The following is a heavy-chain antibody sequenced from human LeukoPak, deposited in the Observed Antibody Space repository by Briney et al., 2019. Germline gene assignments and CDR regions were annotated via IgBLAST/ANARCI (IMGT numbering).Heavy chain of an antibody. J-gene: IGHJ4*02. D-gene: IGHD3-22*01. Sequence: GGSLRLSCVASGFTFSKHPMSWVRQAPGNGLELVSAINERGDITKYADSVKGRFTISRDNSKNTLYLQMNSLRAEDTAVYYCARWSNGDYYDSSGYEGFDYWGQGTLVTVSS. CDR2: INERGDIT. CDR1: GFTFSKHP. CDR3: ARWSNGDYYDSSGYEGFDY. V-gene: IGHV3-23*01.